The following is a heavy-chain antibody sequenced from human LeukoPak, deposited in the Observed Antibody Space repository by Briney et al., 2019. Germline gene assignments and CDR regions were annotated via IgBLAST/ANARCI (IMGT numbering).Heavy chain of an antibody. D-gene: IGHD6-13*01. CDR3: ARDYVEGSWYSGY. J-gene: IGHJ4*02. Sequence: GWISAYNGNTNYAQKLQGRVTMTTDTSTSTAYMELRSLRSDDTAVYYCARDYVEGSWYSGYWGQGTLVTVSS. V-gene: IGHV1-18*01. CDR2: ISAYNGNT.